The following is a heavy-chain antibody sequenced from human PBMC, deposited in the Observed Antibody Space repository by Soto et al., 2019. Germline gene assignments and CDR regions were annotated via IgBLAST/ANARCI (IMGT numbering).Heavy chain of an antibody. D-gene: IGHD4-17*01. CDR1: GFTFSGYA. J-gene: IGHJ6*02. Sequence: GGSLRLSCVASGFTFSGYAIYWVRQAPGKGLEWAAVISFDGSNKDYADSVKGRLTISRDNSKNTLYLQMNSLRADDTAVYYCARATVSTGWYYAMDVWGQGTTVTGSS. CDR3: ARATVSTGWYYAMDV. V-gene: IGHV3-30-3*01. CDR2: ISFDGSNK.